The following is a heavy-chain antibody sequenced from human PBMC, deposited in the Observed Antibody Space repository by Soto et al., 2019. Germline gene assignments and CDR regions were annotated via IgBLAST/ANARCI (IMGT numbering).Heavy chain of an antibody. D-gene: IGHD3-22*01. Sequence: PGGSLRLSCAASGFGFSGAWMSWVRQAPGKGLEWVGRIKRMNSGGTTDYAAPVKGRFTVSRDDSKSTLYLQMDSLEAEDTAVYYCVIDDYCDRGGYLYDPFDFWGQGTMVTVS. J-gene: IGHJ3*01. CDR2: IKRMNSGGTT. CDR3: VIDDYCDRGGYLYDPFDF. V-gene: IGHV3-15*01. CDR1: GFGFSGAW.